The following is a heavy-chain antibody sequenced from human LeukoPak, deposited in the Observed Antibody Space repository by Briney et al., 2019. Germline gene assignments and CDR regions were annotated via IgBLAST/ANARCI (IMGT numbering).Heavy chain of an antibody. D-gene: IGHD5-18*01. CDR1: GGSFSGYY. CDR2: INHSGST. CDR3: AAPGLYSYGYGLDY. V-gene: IGHV4-34*01. Sequence: SETLSLTCAVYGGSFSGYYWSWIRQPLGKGLEWIGEINHSGSTNYNPSLKSRVTISVDTSKNQFSLKLSSVTAADTAVYYCAAPGLYSYGYGLDYWGQGTLVTVSS. J-gene: IGHJ4*02.